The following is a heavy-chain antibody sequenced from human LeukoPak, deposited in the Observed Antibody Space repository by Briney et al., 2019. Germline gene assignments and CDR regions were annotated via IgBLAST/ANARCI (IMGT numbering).Heavy chain of an antibody. V-gene: IGHV1-18*01. D-gene: IGHD3-22*01. CDR1: GYTFTSYG. CDR3: ARYRVSGYYLERFNWFDP. J-gene: IGHJ5*02. CDR2: ISAYNGNT. Sequence: GASVKVSCKASGYTFTSYGISWVRQAPGQGLEWMGWISAYNGNTNYAQKLQGRVTMTTDTSTSTAYMELRSLRSDDTAVYYCARYRVSGYYLERFNWFDPWGQGTLVTVSS.